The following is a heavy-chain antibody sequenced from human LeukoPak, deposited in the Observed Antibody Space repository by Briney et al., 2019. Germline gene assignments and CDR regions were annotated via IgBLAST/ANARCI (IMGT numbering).Heavy chain of an antibody. D-gene: IGHD3-3*01. Sequence: PSETLSLTCTVSGGSISSYYWSWIRQPPGKGLEWIGYIYYSGSTNYNPSLKSRVTISVDTSKNQFSLKLSSVTAADTAVYYCARGDFWSGYYSYFDYWGQGTLVTVSS. CDR1: GGSISSYY. CDR3: ARGDFWSGYYSYFDY. V-gene: IGHV4-59*12. CDR2: IYYSGST. J-gene: IGHJ4*02.